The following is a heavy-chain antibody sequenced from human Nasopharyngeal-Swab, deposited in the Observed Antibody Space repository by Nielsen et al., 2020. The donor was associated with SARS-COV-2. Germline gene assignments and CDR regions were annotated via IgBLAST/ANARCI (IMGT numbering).Heavy chain of an antibody. V-gene: IGHV3-9*01. Sequence: SLKISCAAPGFTFDDYAMHWVRQAPGKGLEWVSGISWNSGSIGYADSVKGRFTISRDNAKNSLYLQMNSLRAEDTAVYYCARGGSGYQLLRVGDAFDIWGQGTMVTVSS. D-gene: IGHD2-2*01. CDR1: GFTFDDYA. CDR3: ARGGSGYQLLRVGDAFDI. J-gene: IGHJ3*02. CDR2: ISWNSGSI.